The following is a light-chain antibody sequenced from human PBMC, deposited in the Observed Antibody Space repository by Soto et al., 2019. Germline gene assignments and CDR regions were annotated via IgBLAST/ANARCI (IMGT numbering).Light chain of an antibody. CDR2: KAS. CDR3: QQYNTYSKWT. CDR1: QSISTW. J-gene: IGKJ1*01. V-gene: IGKV1-5*03. Sequence: DIQMTQSPSTLSASVGDRVTITCRDCQSISTWLAWYQQKPGKAPKLLIYKASSLESGVPSRFSGSGSGTEFTLTISSLQPDDYATYYCQQYNTYSKWTFGQGTKVEVK.